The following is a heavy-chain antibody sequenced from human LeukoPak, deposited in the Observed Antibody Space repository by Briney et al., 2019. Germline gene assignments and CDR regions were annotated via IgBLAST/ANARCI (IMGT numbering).Heavy chain of an antibody. J-gene: IGHJ4*02. CDR2: INHSGST. CDR3: ARSATVTPVDY. V-gene: IGHV4-34*01. CDR1: GFTFSSYG. D-gene: IGHD4-17*01. Sequence: GSLRLSCAASGFTFSSYGMHWIRQPPGKGLEWIGEINHSGSTNYNPSLKSRVTISVDTSKNQFSLKLSSVTAADTAVYYCARSATVTPVDYWGQGTLVTVSS.